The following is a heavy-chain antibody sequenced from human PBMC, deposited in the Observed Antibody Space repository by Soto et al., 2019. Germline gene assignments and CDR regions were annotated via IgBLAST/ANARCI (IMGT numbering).Heavy chain of an antibody. V-gene: IGHV1-2*04. CDR1: GYSFTGYS. D-gene: IGHD6-19*01. CDR2: INPKNGTT. CDR3: ARALSSGWSRYYFDY. J-gene: IGHJ4*02. Sequence: ASVKVSCKASGYSFTGYSMHWVRQAPGQGLEWMGWINPKNGTTNYARKFRGWVTITRDDSISTAYMELSSLRSEDTAVYYCARALSSGWSRYYFDYWGQGTLVTVSS.